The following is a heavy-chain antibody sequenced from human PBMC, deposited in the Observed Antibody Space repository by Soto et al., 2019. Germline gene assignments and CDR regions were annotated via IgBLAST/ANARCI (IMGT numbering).Heavy chain of an antibody. CDR3: AKDSGTTYYYFYYMDV. J-gene: IGHJ6*03. CDR1: GFTFDDYA. V-gene: IGHV3-9*01. Sequence: EVQLVESGGGLVPPGRSLRLSCAASGFTFDDYAMHWVRQAPGKGLEWVSGITWNSGNKGYADSVKGRFTISRDNAKNSLFLQMNSLRPEDTAFYYCAKDSGTTYYYFYYMDVGGKGTTVTVSS. CDR2: ITWNSGNK. D-gene: IGHD1-1*01.